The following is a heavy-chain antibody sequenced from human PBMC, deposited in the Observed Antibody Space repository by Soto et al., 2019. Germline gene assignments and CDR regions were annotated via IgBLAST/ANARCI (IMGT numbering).Heavy chain of an antibody. D-gene: IGHD4-17*01. CDR3: ARDGGRGYDGNYGDYSFDF. CDR1: GYSFTTYW. J-gene: IGHJ4*02. Sequence: GESLKISCQGSGYSFTTYWISWVGQMPWKGLEWMGRIDPDDSYTNYSPSFQGHVTISADKSISTAYLQWNSLETSDTAMYYCARDGGRGYDGNYGDYSFDFWGQGTLVTVSS. V-gene: IGHV5-10-1*01. CDR2: IDPDDSYT.